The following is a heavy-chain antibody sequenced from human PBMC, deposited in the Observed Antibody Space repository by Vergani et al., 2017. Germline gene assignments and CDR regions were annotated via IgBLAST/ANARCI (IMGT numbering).Heavy chain of an antibody. CDR2: IWYDGSNK. CDR1: GFTFSSYG. D-gene: IGHD3-10*01. CDR3: ARLPRVGTMVRARWSEYDRGWFDP. V-gene: IGHV3-33*01. Sequence: VQLVESGGGVVQPGRSLRLSCAASGFTFSSYGMHWVRQAPGKGLEWVAVIWYDGSNKYYADSVKGRFTISRDNSKNTLYLQMNSLRAEDTAVYYCARLPRVGTMVRARWSEYDRGWFDPWGQGTLVTVSS. J-gene: IGHJ5*02.